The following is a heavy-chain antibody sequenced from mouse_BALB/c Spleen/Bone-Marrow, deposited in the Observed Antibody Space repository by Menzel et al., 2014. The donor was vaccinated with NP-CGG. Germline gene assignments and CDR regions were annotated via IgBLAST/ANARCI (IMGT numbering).Heavy chain of an antibody. CDR2: INPSNGGT. J-gene: IGHJ1*01. CDR3: TRDHYYYGSSYWYFDV. D-gene: IGHD1-1*01. V-gene: IGHV1S81*02. Sequence: QVRVKQSGAELVKPGASVKLSCKASGYTFTSYYMYWVKQRPGQGLEWIGGINPSNGGTNFNEKFKSKATLTVDKSSSTAYMQLSSLTSEDSAVYYCTRDHYYYGSSYWYFDVWGAGTTVTVSS. CDR1: GYTFTSYY.